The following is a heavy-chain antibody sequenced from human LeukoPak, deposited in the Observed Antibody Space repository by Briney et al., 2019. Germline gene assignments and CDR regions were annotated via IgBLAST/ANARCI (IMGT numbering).Heavy chain of an antibody. CDR1: GFTFSSYA. V-gene: IGHV3-30-3*01. Sequence: GRSLRLSCAASGFTFSSYAMHWVRQAPGKGLEWVAVISYDGSNKYYADSVKGRFTISRDNSKNTLYLQINSLRAEDTAVYYCARGTVEWLVRRTLRPLDYWGQGTLVTVSS. J-gene: IGHJ4*02. CDR3: ARGTVEWLVRRTLRPLDY. CDR2: ISYDGSNK. D-gene: IGHD6-19*01.